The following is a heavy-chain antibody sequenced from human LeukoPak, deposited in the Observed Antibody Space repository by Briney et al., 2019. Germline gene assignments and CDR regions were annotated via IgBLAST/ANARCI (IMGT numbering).Heavy chain of an antibody. V-gene: IGHV3-21*01. CDR2: ISSSSSYI. J-gene: IGHJ6*03. D-gene: IGHD3-10*01. Sequence: GGSLRLSCAASGLTFSSYSMNWVRQAPGKGLEWVSSISSSSSYIYYADSVKGRFTISRDNAKNSLYLQMNSLRAEDTAVYYCARAQWFGELLSTYMDVWGKGTTVTVSS. CDR3: ARAQWFGELLSTYMDV. CDR1: GLTFSSYS.